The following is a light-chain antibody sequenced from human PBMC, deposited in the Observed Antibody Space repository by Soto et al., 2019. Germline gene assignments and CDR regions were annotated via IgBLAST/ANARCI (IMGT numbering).Light chain of an antibody. CDR3: QHYHSFSIT. CDR2: DAS. Sequence: DIQMTQSPSTLSASVGDRVTITCRASQSISSWLAWYQQKPGKAPKLLIYDASSLESGVPSRFSGSVSGTEFTLTISSLQPDDFATYYCQHYHSFSITFGQGTRLEI. J-gene: IGKJ5*01. V-gene: IGKV1-5*01. CDR1: QSISSW.